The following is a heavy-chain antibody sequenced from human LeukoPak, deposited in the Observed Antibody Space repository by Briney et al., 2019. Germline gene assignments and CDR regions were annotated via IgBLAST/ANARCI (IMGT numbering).Heavy chain of an antibody. Sequence: ASVKVSCKASGYTFTGYYMHWVRQAPGQGLEWMGWINPNSGGTNYAQKFQGRVTMTRDTSISTAYMELSRLRSDDTAVYYCARDVVLRYFDWLSAPYYYYFMDVWGKGTTVPISS. D-gene: IGHD3-9*01. V-gene: IGHV1-2*02. CDR2: INPNSGGT. CDR3: ARDVVLRYFDWLSAPYYYYFMDV. CDR1: GYTFTGYY. J-gene: IGHJ6*03.